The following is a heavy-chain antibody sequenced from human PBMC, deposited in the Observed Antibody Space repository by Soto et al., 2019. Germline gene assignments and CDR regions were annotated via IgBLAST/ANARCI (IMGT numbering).Heavy chain of an antibody. Sequence: SETLSLTCAVCGGSFSGYYWSWIRQPPGKGLEWIGEINHSGSTNYNPSLKSRVTISVDTSKNQFSLKLSSVTAADTAVYYCARQQESKYYDFWSGPNYGMDVWGQGTTVT. J-gene: IGHJ6*02. CDR1: GGSFSGYY. D-gene: IGHD3-3*01. V-gene: IGHV4-34*01. CDR3: ARQQESKYYDFWSGPNYGMDV. CDR2: INHSGST.